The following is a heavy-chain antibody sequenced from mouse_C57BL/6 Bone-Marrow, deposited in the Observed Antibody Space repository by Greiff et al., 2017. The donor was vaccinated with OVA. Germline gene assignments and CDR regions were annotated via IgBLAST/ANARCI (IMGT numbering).Heavy chain of an antibody. D-gene: IGHD2-5*01. Sequence: VQLQQSGAELVKPGASVKISCKASGYAFSSYWMNWVKQRPGKGLEWLGQIYPGDGDTNYNGKFKGKATLTADKSSSTAYMQLSSLTSEDSAVYFGASYGAYYSNSYYFDYWGQGTTLTVSS. CDR1: GYAFSSYW. CDR2: IYPGDGDT. CDR3: ASYGAYYSNSYYFDY. V-gene: IGHV1-80*01. J-gene: IGHJ2*01.